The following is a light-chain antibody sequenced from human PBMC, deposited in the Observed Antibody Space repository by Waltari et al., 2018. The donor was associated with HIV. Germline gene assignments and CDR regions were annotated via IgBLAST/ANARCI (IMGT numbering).Light chain of an antibody. V-gene: IGKV1-39*01. Sequence: DIQMTQSPSSLSASVGDRVTVTCRASQSISNYLNWYQQKPGKAPNLLIYAASSLQSGVPSRFSGSGSGTHFTLTISSLQPEDFATYYCQQSYSARFGQGTKVEIK. CDR2: AAS. CDR1: QSISNY. CDR3: QQSYSAR. J-gene: IGKJ1*01.